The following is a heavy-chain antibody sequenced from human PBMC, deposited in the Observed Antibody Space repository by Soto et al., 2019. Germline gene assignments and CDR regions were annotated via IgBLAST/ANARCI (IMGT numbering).Heavy chain of an antibody. V-gene: IGHV3-23*01. Sequence: GGSLRLSCVASGFTFSSYDMNWVRQPPGKGLEWVANINGAGVSTSYADAVKGRFTIARGNSKNTVYLQMNSLRAEDTAVYYCAKDPNWEWGCWGPGTLVTVSS. D-gene: IGHD1-1*01. CDR2: INGAGVST. CDR1: GFTFSSYD. CDR3: AKDPNWEWGC. J-gene: IGHJ4*02.